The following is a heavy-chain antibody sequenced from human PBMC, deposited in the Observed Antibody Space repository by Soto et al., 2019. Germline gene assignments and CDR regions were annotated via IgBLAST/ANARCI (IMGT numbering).Heavy chain of an antibody. J-gene: IGHJ4*02. CDR1: GGSISGSSYY. CDR2: IYYSGST. D-gene: IGHD1-26*01. V-gene: IGHV4-39*01. Sequence: SETLSLTCTVSGGSISGSSYYWGWIRQPPGKGLEWIGSIYYSGSTYYNPSLKSRVTISVDTSKNQFSLKLSSVTAADTAVYYCWSSSRHSGHRDPRDYWGQGTLVTVSS. CDR3: WSSSRHSGHRDPRDY.